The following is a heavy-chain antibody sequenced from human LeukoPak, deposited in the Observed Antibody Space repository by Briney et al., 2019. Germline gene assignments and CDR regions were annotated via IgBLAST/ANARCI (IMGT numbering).Heavy chain of an antibody. V-gene: IGHV7-4-1*02. CDR1: GYTFTSYA. CDR3: ARVGIAAATEWFDP. D-gene: IGHD6-13*01. Sequence: ASVKVSCKASGYTFTSYAMNWVRQAPGQGLEWMGWINTNTGNPTYAQGFTGRFVFSLDTSVSTAYLQISSLKAEDTAVYYCARVGIAAATEWFDPWGQGTLVTVSS. CDR2: INTNTGNP. J-gene: IGHJ5*02.